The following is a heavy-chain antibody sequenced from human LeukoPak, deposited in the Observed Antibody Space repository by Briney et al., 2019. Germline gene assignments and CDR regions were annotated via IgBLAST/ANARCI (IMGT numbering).Heavy chain of an antibody. Sequence: QPGRSLRPSCAASGFAFSSYAIHWVRQAPGKGLEWVSFISYDGRIKYYADSAKGRLTISRDNSKNTLSLQMNSLRAEDTAIYYCARDLSEKYCIDYWGQGTLVTVSS. D-gene: IGHD2-8*02. CDR3: ARDLSEKYCIDY. CDR1: GFAFSSYA. J-gene: IGHJ4*02. CDR2: ISYDGRIK. V-gene: IGHV3-30-3*01.